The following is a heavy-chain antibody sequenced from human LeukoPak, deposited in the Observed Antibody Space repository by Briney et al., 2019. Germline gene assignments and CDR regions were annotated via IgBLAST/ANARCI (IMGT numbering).Heavy chain of an antibody. Sequence: GASVTVSCKVSGYTLTELSMHWVRQAPGKGLEWMGGFDPEDGETIYAQKFQGRVTMTEDTSTDTAYMELSSLRSEDTAVYYCATLGRYSSSWLDAFDIRGKGTMVTVSS. CDR1: GYTLTELS. D-gene: IGHD6-13*01. V-gene: IGHV1-24*01. CDR3: ATLGRYSSSWLDAFDI. CDR2: FDPEDGET. J-gene: IGHJ3*02.